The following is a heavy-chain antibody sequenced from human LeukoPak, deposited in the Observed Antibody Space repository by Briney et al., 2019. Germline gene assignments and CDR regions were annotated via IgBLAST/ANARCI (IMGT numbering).Heavy chain of an antibody. J-gene: IGHJ4*02. V-gene: IGHV3-11*01. CDR2: VGSSGSGTTI. CDR3: ARDYDSSAPSGY. D-gene: IGHD3-22*01. CDR1: GFTFSDYY. Sequence: PGGSLRLSCAASGFTFSDYYMSWIRQAPEKGLEWVSHVGSSGSGTTIYYADSVKGRFTISRDNSKNTLYLQMNSLRAEDTAVYYCARDYDSSAPSGYWGQGTLVTVSS.